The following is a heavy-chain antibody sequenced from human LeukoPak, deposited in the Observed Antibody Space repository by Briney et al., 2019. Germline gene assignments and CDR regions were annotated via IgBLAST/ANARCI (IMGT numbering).Heavy chain of an antibody. J-gene: IGHJ4*02. CDR3: ARLSIVWFGGFDY. CDR1: GGSISSSSYY. CDR2: IYYSGST. V-gene: IGHV4-39*01. Sequence: PSETLSLTCTVSGGSISSSSYYWGWIRQPPGKGLEWIGSIYYSGSTYYNPSLKSRVTISVDTSKNQFSLKLSSVTAADTAVYYCARLSIVWFGGFDYWGQGTLVTVSS. D-gene: IGHD3-10*01.